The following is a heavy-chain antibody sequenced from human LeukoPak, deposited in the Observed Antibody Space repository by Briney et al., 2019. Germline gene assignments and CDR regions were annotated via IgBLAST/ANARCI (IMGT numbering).Heavy chain of an antibody. Sequence: PGGSLRLSCAASGSTFSSYDMHWVRQAPGKGLEWVARIWYDGSNKYYADSVKGRFTISRDNYNNTLYLQMNRLRAEDTAVYYCARDSSSTWYADYWGQGTLVTVSS. V-gene: IGHV3-33*08. CDR3: ARDSSSTWYADY. D-gene: IGHD6-13*01. J-gene: IGHJ4*02. CDR1: GSTFSSYD. CDR2: IWYDGSNK.